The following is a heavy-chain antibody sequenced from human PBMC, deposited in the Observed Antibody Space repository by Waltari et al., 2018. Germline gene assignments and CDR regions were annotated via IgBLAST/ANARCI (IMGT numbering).Heavy chain of an antibody. J-gene: IGHJ3*02. V-gene: IGHV3-33*08. CDR2: IWYDGSNK. D-gene: IGHD3-16*02. CDR3: ARGILHLGELSAFDI. Sequence: QVQLVESGGGVVQPGRSLRLSCAASGFTFSSYGMHWVRQAPGKGLEWVAVIWYDGSNKYYADSVKGRFTISRDNSKNTLYLQMNSLRAEDTAVYYCARGILHLGELSAFDIWGQGTMVTVSS. CDR1: GFTFSSYG.